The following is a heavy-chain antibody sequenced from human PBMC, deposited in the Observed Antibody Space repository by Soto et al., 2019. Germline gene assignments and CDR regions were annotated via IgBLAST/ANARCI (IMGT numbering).Heavy chain of an antibody. CDR2: IYYSGST. D-gene: IGHD5-12*01. J-gene: IGHJ4*02. CDR3: ASIVATNLGIDY. CDR1: GGSISSGDYY. Sequence: QVQLQESGPGLVKPSQTLSLTCTVSGGSISSGDYYWSWIRQPPGKGLEWIGYIYYSGSTYYNPSLKSRLTMSVDTSNHQSSLRLSSVTAADTAVYYCASIVATNLGIDYWGQGTLVTVSS. V-gene: IGHV4-30-4*01.